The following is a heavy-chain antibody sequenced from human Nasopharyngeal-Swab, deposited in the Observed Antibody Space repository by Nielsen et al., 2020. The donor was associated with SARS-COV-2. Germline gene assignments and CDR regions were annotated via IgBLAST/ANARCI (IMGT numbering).Heavy chain of an antibody. CDR1: GFTVTDAW. V-gene: IGHV3-53*01. CDR3: ARAVMTTFGGVIVHNAFDV. CDR2: IYSGGST. D-gene: IGHD3-16*02. J-gene: IGHJ3*01. Sequence: GESLKISCAASGFTVTDAWMSWVRQAPGKGLEWVSFIYSGGSTYYADSVKGRFTISRDTSKNTLYLQMNSLRAEDTAVYYCARAVMTTFGGVIVHNAFDVWGQGTMVTVSS.